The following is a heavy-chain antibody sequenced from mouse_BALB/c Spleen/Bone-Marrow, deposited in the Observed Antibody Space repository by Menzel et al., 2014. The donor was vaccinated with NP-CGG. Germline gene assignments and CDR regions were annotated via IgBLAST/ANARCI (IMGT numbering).Heavy chain of an antibody. Sequence: EVQVVESGGGLVKPGGSLKLSCAASGFTFSSYTMSWVRQTPEKRLEWVATISSGGSYTYYPDSVKGRFTISRDNAKNTLYLQMSSLKSEDTAMYYCTREDTNWDFDCWGQGTTLTVSS. J-gene: IGHJ2*01. CDR1: GFTFSSYT. V-gene: IGHV5-6-4*01. CDR3: TREDTNWDFDC. CDR2: ISSGGSYT. D-gene: IGHD4-1*01.